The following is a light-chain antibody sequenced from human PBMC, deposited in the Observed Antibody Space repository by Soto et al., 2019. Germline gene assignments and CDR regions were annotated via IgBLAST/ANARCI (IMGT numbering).Light chain of an antibody. Sequence: DIQMTQSPSSLSASVEDRVIITCRASQSISNHLNWYQQKPGKAPKLLIFAASSLQSGVPSRFSGSRSGTDFTLTISSLQPEDSATYYCQQSYSTPRTFGQGTRLEI. CDR3: QQSYSTPRT. V-gene: IGKV1-39*01. CDR1: QSISNH. J-gene: IGKJ5*01. CDR2: AAS.